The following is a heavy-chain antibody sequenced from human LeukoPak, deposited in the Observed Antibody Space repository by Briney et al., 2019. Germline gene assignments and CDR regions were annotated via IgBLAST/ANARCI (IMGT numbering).Heavy chain of an antibody. CDR2: ISSSGDYI. CDR1: GFTFSSDS. J-gene: IGHJ4*02. Sequence: GGSLRLSCADSGFTFSSDSMSWVRQAPGKGLEWVSYISSSGDYIDYADSVKGRFAISRDNAKNSLYLQMNSLRAEDTAVYYCAKGSNRLGEDFDYWGQGTLVTVSS. D-gene: IGHD2-21*01. V-gene: IGHV3-21*04. CDR3: AKGSNRLGEDFDY.